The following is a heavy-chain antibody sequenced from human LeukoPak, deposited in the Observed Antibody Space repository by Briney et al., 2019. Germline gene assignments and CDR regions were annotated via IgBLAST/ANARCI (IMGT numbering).Heavy chain of an antibody. V-gene: IGHV3-23*01. CDR3: AKQLGYCSDGSCYFPY. J-gene: IGHJ4*02. D-gene: IGHD2-15*01. CDR1: GFTFSSSA. CDR2: ISNNGGYT. Sequence: GGSLRLSCAASGFTFSSSAMSWFRQAPGKGLEWVSAISNNGGYTYYADSVQGRFTISRDNSKSTLCLQMNSLRAEDTAVYYCAKQLGYCSDGSCYFPYWGQGTLVTVSS.